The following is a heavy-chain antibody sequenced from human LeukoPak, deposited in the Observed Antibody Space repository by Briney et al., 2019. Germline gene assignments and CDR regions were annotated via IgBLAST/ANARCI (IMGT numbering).Heavy chain of an antibody. D-gene: IGHD3-10*01. J-gene: IGHJ4*02. CDR3: ARVGAFSGSYSDY. V-gene: IGHV3-11*06. Sequence: GGSLRLSCAASGFTFSDYYMSWIRQVPGKGLEWVSYISSSNGYTNYADSVKGRFTISRDNAKNSLFLQKNSLRAEDTAVYYCARVGAFSGSYSDYWGQGTLVTVSS. CDR2: ISSSNGYT. CDR1: GFTFSDYY.